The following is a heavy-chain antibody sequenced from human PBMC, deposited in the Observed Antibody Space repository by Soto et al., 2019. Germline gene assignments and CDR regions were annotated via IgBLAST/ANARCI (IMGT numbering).Heavy chain of an antibody. CDR3: GHYDFWSGVN. CDR1: GFSLATSGVG. Sequence: QVTLKESGPTLVRPTQPLTLTCTFSGFSLATSGVGVGWIRQAPGKAPEWLALLYWDDDKRYRPSLKTRLTITKDSDKYKVVLTMTNLEPADTATYLCGHYDFWSGVNWGPGTIVTDSS. J-gene: IGHJ4*01. V-gene: IGHV2-5*02. CDR2: LYWDDDK. D-gene: IGHD3-3*01.